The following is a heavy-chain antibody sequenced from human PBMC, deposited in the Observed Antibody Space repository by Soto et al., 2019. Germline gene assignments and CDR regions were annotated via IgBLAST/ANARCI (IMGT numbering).Heavy chain of an antibody. CDR2: FDPEDGET. CDR3: ATVGDFWSGYSFDY. V-gene: IGHV1-24*01. Sequence: ASVKVSCKVSGYTLTELSMHWVRQAPGKGLEWMGGFDPEDGETIYAQKFQGRVTMTEDTSTDTAYMELSSLRSEDTAVYYCATVGDFWSGYSFDYWGQRTPVTVSS. CDR1: GYTLTELS. J-gene: IGHJ4*02. D-gene: IGHD3-3*01.